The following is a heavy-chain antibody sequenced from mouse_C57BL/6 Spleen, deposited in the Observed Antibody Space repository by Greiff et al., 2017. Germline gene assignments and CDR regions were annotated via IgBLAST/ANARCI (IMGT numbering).Heavy chain of an antibody. D-gene: IGHD3-2*02. J-gene: IGHJ4*01. CDR3: AKRQLRHYAMDD. V-gene: IGHV1-52*01. CDR1: GYTFTSYW. Sequence: QVQLQQPGAELVRPGSSVKLSCKASGYTFTSYWMHWVKQRPIQGLEWIGNIYPSDSETHYNQKFKDKATLTVDKSSSTAYMQLSSLTSEDSAVYYCAKRQLRHYAMDDWGQVTSVTVSS. CDR2: IYPSDSET.